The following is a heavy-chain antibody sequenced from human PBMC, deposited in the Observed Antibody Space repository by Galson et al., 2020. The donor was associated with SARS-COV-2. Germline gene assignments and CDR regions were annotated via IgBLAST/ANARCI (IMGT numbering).Heavy chain of an antibody. CDR2: LFSGDDA. V-gene: IGHV3-53*01. J-gene: IGHJ4*02. D-gene: IGHD5-12*01. Sequence: GGSLRLSCAASGFTDSSNYLGWVRQVPGNGLEWVAILFSGDDAFYSDSVEGRFTISRDNSKNTLYLQMNSLRVEDTAIYFCARASGGYSDSWGQGMLVTGSS. CDR1: GFTDSSNY. CDR3: ARASGGYSDS.